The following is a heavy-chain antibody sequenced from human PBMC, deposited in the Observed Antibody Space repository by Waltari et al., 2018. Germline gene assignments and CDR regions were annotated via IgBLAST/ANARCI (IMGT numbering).Heavy chain of an antibody. CDR3: AKEDVNGSPPPPHSRTDY. CDR1: GFTFSSYA. V-gene: IGHV3-23*01. CDR2: ISGSGGST. D-gene: IGHD3-10*01. J-gene: IGHJ4*02. Sequence: EVQLLESGGGLVQPGGSLRLSCAASGFTFSSYAMRWVRQAPGKGLEWVSAISGSGGSTYYADSVKGRFTISRDNSKNTLYLQMNSLRAEDTAVYYCAKEDVNGSPPPPHSRTDYWGQGTLVTVSS.